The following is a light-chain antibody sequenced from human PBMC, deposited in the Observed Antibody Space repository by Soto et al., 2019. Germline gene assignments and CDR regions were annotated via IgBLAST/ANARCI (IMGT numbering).Light chain of an antibody. V-gene: IGKV4-1*01. Sequence: DIVMTQSPDSLAVSLGERATINCKSSQSVLYSSNNKNYLAWYQQKPGQPPKLLIYWASTREFGVPDRFSGSGSGTDFTLTISSLQAEDMAVYYCQQYYSTPPTFGPGTKVNIK. CDR3: QQYYSTPPT. CDR2: WAS. J-gene: IGKJ3*01. CDR1: QSVLYSSNNKNY.